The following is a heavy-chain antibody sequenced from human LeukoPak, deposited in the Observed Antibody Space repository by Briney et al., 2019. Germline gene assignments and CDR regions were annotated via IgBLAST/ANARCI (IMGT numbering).Heavy chain of an antibody. D-gene: IGHD3/OR15-3a*01. CDR1: GFSFTSYG. Sequence: GGSMRLSCAPSGFSFTSYGITWVRQAAGEGLEWVSRLRGSGSYRYYTDSVKGRLTISRDHSRNTMYLQMTSLRAKDPALTYFAKNVGGLLINQNHRLDSWGQGTLVT. J-gene: IGHJ5*02. CDR3: AKNVGGLLINQNHRLDS. CDR2: LRGSGSYR. V-gene: IGHV3-23*01.